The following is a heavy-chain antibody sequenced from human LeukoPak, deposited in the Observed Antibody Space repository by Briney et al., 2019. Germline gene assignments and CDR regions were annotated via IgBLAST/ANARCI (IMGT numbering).Heavy chain of an antibody. CDR1: GGSISSSSYY. CDR2: IYYSGST. Sequence: PSETLSLTCTVSGGSISSSSYYWGWIRQPPGKGLEWIGSIYYSGSTYYNPSLKSRVTISVDTSKNQFSLKLSSVTAADTAVYYCARYNRHLVRFDYWGQGTLVTVSS. D-gene: IGHD1-1*01. J-gene: IGHJ4*02. CDR3: ARYNRHLVRFDY. V-gene: IGHV4-39*01.